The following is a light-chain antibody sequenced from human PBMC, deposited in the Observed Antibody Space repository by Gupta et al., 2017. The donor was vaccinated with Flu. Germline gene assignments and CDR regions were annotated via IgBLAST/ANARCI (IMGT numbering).Light chain of an antibody. CDR2: EVS. CDR1: SSDVGTYNR. Sequence: PGVSGSPGQSVTISCTGTSSDVGTYNRVSWYQQPPGTAPKLMIYEVSNRPSGVPDRFSGSKSGNTASLTISGLQGEDEADYYCTSYTSSSTYVFGTGTKVTVL. J-gene: IGLJ1*01. CDR3: TSYTSSSTYV. V-gene: IGLV2-18*02.